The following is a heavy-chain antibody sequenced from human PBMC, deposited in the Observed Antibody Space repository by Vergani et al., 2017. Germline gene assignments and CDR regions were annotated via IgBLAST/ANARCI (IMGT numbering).Heavy chain of an antibody. CDR3: VRDRRLAY. J-gene: IGHJ4*02. Sequence: EVQLLESGGGLVQPGGSLRLSCAASGFTVSSNYMSWVRQAPGKGGEWVANIKQDGSEKYYVDSVKGRFTISRDNAKNSLYLQMNSLRAEDTAVYYCVRDRRLAYWGQGTLVTVSS. CDR1: GFTVSSNY. V-gene: IGHV3-7*01. CDR2: IKQDGSEK.